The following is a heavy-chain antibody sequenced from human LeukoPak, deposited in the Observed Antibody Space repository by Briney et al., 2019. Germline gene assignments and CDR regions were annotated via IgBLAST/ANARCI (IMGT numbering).Heavy chain of an antibody. J-gene: IGHJ5*02. CDR1: GYTLTELS. V-gene: IGHV1-24*01. CDR3: ATWGYCSSASCYGKWFDP. D-gene: IGHD2-2*01. Sequence: ASVKVSCKVSGYTLTELSMHWVRQAPGKGLEWMGGFDPEDGETTYAQKFQGRVTMTEDTSTDTAYMELSSLRSEDTAVYYCATWGYCSSASCYGKWFDPWGQGTLVTVSS. CDR2: FDPEDGET.